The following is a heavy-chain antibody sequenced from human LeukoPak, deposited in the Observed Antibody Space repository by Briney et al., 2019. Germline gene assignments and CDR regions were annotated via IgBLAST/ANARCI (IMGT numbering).Heavy chain of an antibody. CDR3: ARAPGRRLRYYFDY. CDR1: GGSISSYY. CDR2: IYYSGST. Sequence: PSETLSLTCTVSGGSISSYYWSGIRQPPGKGLEWIGYIYYSGSTNYNPSLKSRVTISVDTSKNQFSLKLSSVTAADTAVYYCARAPGRRLRYYFDYSGQGTLVTVSS. D-gene: IGHD2-21*02. V-gene: IGHV4-59*01. J-gene: IGHJ4*02.